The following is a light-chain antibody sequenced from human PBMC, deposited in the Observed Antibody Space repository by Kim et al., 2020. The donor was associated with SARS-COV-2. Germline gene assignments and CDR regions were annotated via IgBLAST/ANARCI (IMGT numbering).Light chain of an antibody. J-gene: IGKJ1*01. CDR2: DAS. CDR1: QSVTRY. Sequence: PWSPGKRPTLSCRASQSVTRYLAWYQHTPGQAPRLLIYDASNRATGIPARFSGSGSGTDFTLTISSLEPEDFAVYYCQQRSNSWTFGQGTKVDIK. V-gene: IGKV3-11*01. CDR3: QQRSNSWT.